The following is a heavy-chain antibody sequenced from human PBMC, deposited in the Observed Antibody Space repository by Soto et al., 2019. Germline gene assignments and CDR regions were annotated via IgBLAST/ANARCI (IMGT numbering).Heavy chain of an antibody. CDR1: GGTFSSYA. Sequence: SGKVTCKASGGTFSSYAIGWVRQAPGQGLEWMGGIIPIFGTANYAQKFQGRVTITADESTSAAYMELSSLRSEDTAVYYCARARITIFGVVSRALYGMDVWG. CDR3: ARARITIFGVVSRALYGMDV. CDR2: IIPIFGTA. V-gene: IGHV1-69*13. J-gene: IGHJ6*02. D-gene: IGHD3-3*01.